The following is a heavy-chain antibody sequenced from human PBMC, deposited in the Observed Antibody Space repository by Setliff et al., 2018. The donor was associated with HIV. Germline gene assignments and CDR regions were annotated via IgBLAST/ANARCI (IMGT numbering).Heavy chain of an antibody. J-gene: IGHJ5*01. Sequence: PSETLSLTCTVSGGSISGYYWSWIRQPPGKGLEWIGYIYTSGSTNYNPSLKSRVTISVDTSKNQFSLKLSSVTAADTAVYYCAKRAVQDGTVTSSNWFESWGQGTLVTVSS. V-gene: IGHV4-4*09. CDR1: GGSISGYY. CDR3: AKRAVQDGTVTSSNWFES. CDR2: IYTSGST. D-gene: IGHD1-7*01.